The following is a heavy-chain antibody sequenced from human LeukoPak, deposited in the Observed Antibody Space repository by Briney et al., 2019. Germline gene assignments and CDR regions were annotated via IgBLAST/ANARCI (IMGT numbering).Heavy chain of an antibody. Sequence: SETLSLTCAVSGGSFSGYYWTWIRQPPGKGLEWIGQIIVTHSGKTIYNPSLKSRVTVSVDTSKNQFSLNLSSVTAADTAVYYCARRLGSNFAYWSQGALVTVSS. CDR2: IIVTHSGKT. CDR1: GGSFSGYY. V-gene: IGHV4-34*12. J-gene: IGHJ4*02. D-gene: IGHD2/OR15-2a*01. CDR3: ARRLGSNFAY.